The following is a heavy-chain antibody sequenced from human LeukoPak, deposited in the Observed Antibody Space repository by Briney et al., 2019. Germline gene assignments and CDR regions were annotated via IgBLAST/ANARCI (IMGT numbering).Heavy chain of an antibody. CDR3: ARHSLDTGYYFDY. CDR2: IHYTGST. D-gene: IGHD5-18*01. V-gene: IGHV4-59*08. CDR1: GGSISSYY. J-gene: IGHJ4*02. Sequence: TTSETLSLTCTVPGGSISSYYWSWIRQPPGKGLEWIGYIHYTGSTNYNPSLKSRVTISVDTSKNQFSLRLSSATAADTAVYYCARHSLDTGYYFDYWGQGTLVTVSS.